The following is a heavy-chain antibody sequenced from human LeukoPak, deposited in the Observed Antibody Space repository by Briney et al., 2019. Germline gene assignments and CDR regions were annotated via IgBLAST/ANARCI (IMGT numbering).Heavy chain of an antibody. J-gene: IGHJ4*02. CDR1: ALTFLRFP. D-gene: IGHD3-10*01. V-gene: IGHV3-64*01. CDR2: ISSTGETA. CDR3: PKVMTGSGSKDFDY. Sequence: GGSLTLSPATSALTFLRFPMHVALQVPGEGLQYVSAISSTGETASYANSVKDRLTISSANSKTTLCPEKRSVRTEHVAVYYGPKVMTGSGSKDFDYWGQGTLVTVSS.